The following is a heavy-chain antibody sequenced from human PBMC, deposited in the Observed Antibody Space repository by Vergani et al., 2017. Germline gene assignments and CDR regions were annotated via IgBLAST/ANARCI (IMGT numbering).Heavy chain of an antibody. Sequence: EVQLVESGGGLVQPGRSLRLSCAASGFTFDDYAMHWVRQAPGKGLEWVSGISWNSVSTGYADSGKGRFTISRDNAKNSLYLQMNSLRAEDTALYYCAKLPRYCSSTSCYVIGDYMDVWGKGTTVTVSS. J-gene: IGHJ6*03. CDR3: AKLPRYCSSTSCYVIGDYMDV. CDR2: ISWNSVST. CDR1: GFTFDDYA. D-gene: IGHD2-2*01. V-gene: IGHV3-9*01.